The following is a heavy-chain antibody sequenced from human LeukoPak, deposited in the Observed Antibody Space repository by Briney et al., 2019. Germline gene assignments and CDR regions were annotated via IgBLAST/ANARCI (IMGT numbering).Heavy chain of an antibody. D-gene: IGHD3-10*01. Sequence: GESLKISCKGSGYSFTNNWIGWVRQMPGKGLEWMGIILPGDSDTRYSPSFQGQVTISADKSINTAYVRWSSLKASDTAMYYCATYAGTSSKYFHHWGQGTLVTVSS. CDR3: ATYAGTSSKYFHH. J-gene: IGHJ1*01. V-gene: IGHV5-51*01. CDR2: ILPGDSDT. CDR1: GYSFTNNW.